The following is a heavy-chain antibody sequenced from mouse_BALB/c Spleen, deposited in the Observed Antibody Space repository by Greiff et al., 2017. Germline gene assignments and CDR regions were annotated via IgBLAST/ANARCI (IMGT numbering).Heavy chain of an antibody. CDR2: IYPGSGST. Sequence: LQQPGSELVRPGASVKLSCKASGYTFTNYWMHWVKQRPGQGLEWIGNIYPGSGSTNYDEKFKSKATLTVDTSSSTAYMQLSSLTSEDSAVYYCTRSGYYGSSFDYWGQGTTLTVSS. D-gene: IGHD1-1*01. V-gene: IGHV1S22*01. J-gene: IGHJ2*01. CDR3: TRSGYYGSSFDY. CDR1: GYTFTNYW.